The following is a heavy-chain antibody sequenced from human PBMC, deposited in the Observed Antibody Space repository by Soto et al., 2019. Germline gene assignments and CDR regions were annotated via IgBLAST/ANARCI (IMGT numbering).Heavy chain of an antibody. V-gene: IGHV3-48*01. CDR1: GFTFSSYS. J-gene: IGHJ5*02. CDR2: ISSSSSTI. CDR3: ARDLINPRFLEWSLPYNWFDP. D-gene: IGHD3-3*01. Sequence: GGSLRLSCAASGFTFSSYSMNWVRQAPGKGLEWVSYISSSSSTIYYADSVKGRFTISRDNAKNSLYLQMNSLRAEDTAVYYCARDLINPRFLEWSLPYNWFDPWGQGTLVTVSS.